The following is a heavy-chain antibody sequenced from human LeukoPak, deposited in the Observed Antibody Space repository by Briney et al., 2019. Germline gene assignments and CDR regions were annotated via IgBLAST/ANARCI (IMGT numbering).Heavy chain of an antibody. CDR3: ARDREYSSSGLVWFDP. CDR2: IYYSGST. D-gene: IGHD6-6*01. J-gene: IGHJ5*02. Sequence: SETLSLTCTVSGDSVSSDSYYWSWIRQPPGKGLEWIGYIYYSGSTNYNPSLKSRVTISVDTSENQFSLKLTSVTAADTAVYYCARDREYSSSGLVWFDPWGHGILVTVSS. V-gene: IGHV4-61*01. CDR1: GDSVSSDSYY.